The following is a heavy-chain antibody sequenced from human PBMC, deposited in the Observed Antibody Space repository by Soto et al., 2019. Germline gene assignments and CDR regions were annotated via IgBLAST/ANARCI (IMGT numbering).Heavy chain of an antibody. CDR3: AARSVFRVYDSEMDV. CDR1: GLTFSSSA. D-gene: IGHD2-8*01. V-gene: IGHV1-58*01. CDR2: IVVGSGET. Sequence: EASVKVSCKASGLTFSSSAVQWVRQARGQPLEWIGWIVVGSGETTYAQKFQGRVTINRDMSTDTAYLELSSLRSDDIGIYFCAARSVFRVYDSEMDVWGQGTTVTVSS. J-gene: IGHJ6*02.